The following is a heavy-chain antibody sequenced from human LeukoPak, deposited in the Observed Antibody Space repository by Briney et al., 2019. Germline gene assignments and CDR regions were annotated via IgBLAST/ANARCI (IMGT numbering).Heavy chain of an antibody. D-gene: IGHD3-22*01. V-gene: IGHV4-34*01. CDR1: GGSFSGYY. Sequence: NPSETLSLTCAVYGGSFSGYYWSWIRQPPGEGLEWIGEINHSGSTNYNPSLKSRVTISVDTSKNQFSLKLSSVTAADTAVYYCARKDSSGYPDYWGQGTLVTVSS. CDR2: INHSGST. J-gene: IGHJ4*02. CDR3: ARKDSSGYPDY.